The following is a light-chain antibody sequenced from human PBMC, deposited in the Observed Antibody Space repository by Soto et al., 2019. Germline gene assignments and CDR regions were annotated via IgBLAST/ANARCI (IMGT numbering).Light chain of an antibody. J-gene: IGKJ5*01. CDR1: QSVSSSY. Sequence: EIGLTQSPGTLSLSPGERATLSCRASQSVSSSYLAWYQQKPGQAPRLLIYGASSRATGIPDRFSGSGSGTDFTLTISRLEPEDFAVYFCQQYGSSPQPITFGQGTRLEIK. CDR2: GAS. V-gene: IGKV3-20*01. CDR3: QQYGSSPQPIT.